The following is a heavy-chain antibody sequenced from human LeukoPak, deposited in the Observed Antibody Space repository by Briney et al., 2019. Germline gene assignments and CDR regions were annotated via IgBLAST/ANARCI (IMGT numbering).Heavy chain of an antibody. Sequence: ASVKVSCKASGYTFTSYYMHWVRQAPGQGLEWMGIINPSGGSTSYAQKFQGRVTMTRDTSTSTVYMELSSLRSEDTAVYYCAGSSGSYRHIDCWGQGTLVTVSS. CDR3: AGSSGSYRHIDC. J-gene: IGHJ4*02. CDR1: GYTFTSYY. D-gene: IGHD1-26*01. V-gene: IGHV1-46*01. CDR2: INPSGGST.